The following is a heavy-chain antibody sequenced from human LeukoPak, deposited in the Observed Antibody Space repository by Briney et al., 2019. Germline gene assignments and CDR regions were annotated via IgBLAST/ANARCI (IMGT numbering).Heavy chain of an antibody. J-gene: IGHJ4*02. V-gene: IGHV3-66*01. CDR2: IYSGGRI. CDR1: GFTVSSFN. D-gene: IGHD3-16*01. CDR3: ARGGPGSSFDY. Sequence: GGSLRLSCAAPGFTVSSFNMSWVRQAPGKGLEWFSGIYSGGRIYYADSVKGRFIVSRDSSKNTLNFQMGSLRAEDTAVYYCARGGPGSSFDYWGQGNLVTVSS.